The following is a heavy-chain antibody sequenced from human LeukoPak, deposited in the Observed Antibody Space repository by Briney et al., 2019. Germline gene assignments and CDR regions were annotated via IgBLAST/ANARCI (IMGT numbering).Heavy chain of an antibody. CDR1: GFTFSSYW. CDR3: ARDDEEAALAGFFDY. Sequence: PGGSLRLSCAASGFTFSSYWMSWVRQAPGKGLEWVANIKQDGSEKYYVDSVKGRFTISRDNAKNSLYLQMNSLRAEDTAVYYCARDDEEAALAGFFDYWGQGTLVTVSS. D-gene: IGHD6-19*01. V-gene: IGHV3-7*01. J-gene: IGHJ4*02. CDR2: IKQDGSEK.